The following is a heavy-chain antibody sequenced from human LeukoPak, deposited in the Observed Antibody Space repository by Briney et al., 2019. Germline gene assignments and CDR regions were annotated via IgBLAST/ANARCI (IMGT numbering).Heavy chain of an antibody. D-gene: IGHD6-6*01. CDR2: IYYSGST. CDR3: ARARYSTSSPIDY. J-gene: IGHJ4*02. CDR1: GGSISSGDYY. V-gene: IGHV4-61*08. Sequence: SETLSLTCTVSGGSISSGDYYWSWIRQPPGKGLEWIGYIYYSGSTNYNPSLKSRVTISVDTSKNQFSLKLSSVTAADTAVYYCARARYSTSSPIDYWGQGTLVTVSS.